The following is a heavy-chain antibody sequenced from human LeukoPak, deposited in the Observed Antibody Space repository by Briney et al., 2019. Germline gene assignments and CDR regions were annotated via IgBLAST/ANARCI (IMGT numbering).Heavy chain of an antibody. D-gene: IGHD5-18*01. CDR2: IYPGDSDT. Sequence: GESLKISCKGSGYSFTSYWIGWVRQMPGKGLEWMGIIYPGDSDTRYSPSFQGQVTISADKSISTAYLQWSSLKASDTAMYYCARGGGEGGYSYAPHDYWGQGTLVTVSS. CDR3: ARGGGEGGYSYAPHDY. V-gene: IGHV5-51*01. CDR1: GYSFTSYW. J-gene: IGHJ4*02.